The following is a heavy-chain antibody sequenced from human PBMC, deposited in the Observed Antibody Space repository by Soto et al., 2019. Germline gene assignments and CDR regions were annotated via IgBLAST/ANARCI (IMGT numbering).Heavy chain of an antibody. V-gene: IGHV3-21*01. Sequence: EVQLVESGGGLVKPGGSLRLSCAASGFTFSSYSMNWVRQAPGKGLEWVSSISSSSSYIYYADSVKGRFTISRDNAKNSLYLQMNSLRAEDTAVYYCARDLIAVAGNPFDYWGQGTLVTVSS. CDR3: ARDLIAVAGNPFDY. CDR2: ISSSSSYI. J-gene: IGHJ4*02. D-gene: IGHD6-19*01. CDR1: GFTFSSYS.